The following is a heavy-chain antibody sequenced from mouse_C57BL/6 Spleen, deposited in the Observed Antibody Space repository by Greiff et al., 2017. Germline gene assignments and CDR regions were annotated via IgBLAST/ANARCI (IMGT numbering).Heavy chain of an antibody. V-gene: IGHV7-3*01. CDR1: GFTFTDYY. CDR2: IRNKANGYTT. J-gene: IGHJ1*03. Sequence: EVQRLESGGGLVQPGGSLSLSCAASGFTFTDYYMSWVRQPPGKALEWLGFIRNKANGYTTEYNASVKGRFTISRDNSQSILYLQMIALRAEASATYYCASSLYGSSPYWYFGVWGTGTTVTVSS. CDR3: ASSLYGSSPYWYFGV. D-gene: IGHD1-1*01.